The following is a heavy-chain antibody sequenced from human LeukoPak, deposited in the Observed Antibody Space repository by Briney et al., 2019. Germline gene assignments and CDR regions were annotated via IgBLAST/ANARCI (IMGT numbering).Heavy chain of an antibody. CDR1: GFTFSSYG. J-gene: IGHJ6*02. V-gene: IGHV3-74*01. CDR3: ARKRNYYYYGMDV. CDR2: INSDGSST. Sequence: GGSLRLSCAASGFTFSSYGMHWVRQAPGKGLVWVSRINSDGSSTSYADSVKGRFTISRDNAKNTLYLQMNSLRAEDTAVYYCARKRNYYYYGMDVWGQGTTVTVSS.